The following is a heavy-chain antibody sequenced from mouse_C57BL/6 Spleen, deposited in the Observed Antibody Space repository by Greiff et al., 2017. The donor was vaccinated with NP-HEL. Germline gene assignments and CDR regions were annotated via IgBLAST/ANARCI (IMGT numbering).Heavy chain of an antibody. CDR3: ARFTTVVDYYAMDY. V-gene: IGHV1-42*01. D-gene: IGHD1-1*01. CDR2: INPSTGGT. J-gene: IGHJ4*01. Sequence: VQLQQSGPELVKPGASVKISCKASGYSFTGYYMNWVKQSPEKSLEWIGEINPSTGGTTYNQKFKAKATLTVDKSSSTAYMQLKSLTSEDSAVYYCARFTTVVDYYAMDYWGQGTSVTVSS. CDR1: GYSFTGYY.